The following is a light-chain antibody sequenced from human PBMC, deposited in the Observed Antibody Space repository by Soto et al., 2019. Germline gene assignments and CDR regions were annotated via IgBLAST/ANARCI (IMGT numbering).Light chain of an antibody. Sequence: QSVLTQPPSVSGAPGQWVTISGTGSSSNIGAGFDVHWYQQLPGTAPKLLIYGNNNRPSGVPDRFSGFKSGTSASLAITGLQAEDEVDYYCQSSDNILSARVYVFVTRTKVTVL. CDR3: QSSDNILSARVYV. CDR2: GNN. V-gene: IGLV1-40*01. CDR1: SSNIGAGFD. J-gene: IGLJ1*01.